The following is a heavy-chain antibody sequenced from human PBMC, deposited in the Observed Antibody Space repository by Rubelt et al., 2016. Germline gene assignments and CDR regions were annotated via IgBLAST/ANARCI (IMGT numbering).Heavy chain of an antibody. Sequence: EVQLLESGGGLVQPGGSLRLSCAVSGLTFSTYAMTWVRQAPGKGLEWVSVITDSGSSTYYADSVKGRFTVSRDNSKNTVYLQMNSLRAEDTAVYYCARGNGAKFDHWGQGSLVTVSS. V-gene: IGHV3-23*01. CDR3: ARGNGAKFDH. J-gene: IGHJ4*02. CDR1: GLTFSTYA. CDR2: ITDSGSST. D-gene: IGHD4/OR15-4a*01.